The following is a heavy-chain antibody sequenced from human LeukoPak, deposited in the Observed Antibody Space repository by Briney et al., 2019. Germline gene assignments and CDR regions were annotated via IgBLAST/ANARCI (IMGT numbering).Heavy chain of an antibody. CDR1: GGSISSTNW. V-gene: IGHV4-4*02. Sequence: SETLSLTCGVSGGSISSTNWGSWVRQPPGKGLEWIGEVHLDGRTNYSPSLQSRLAMSVDFSENHISLKLTSVTAADTAVYYCAREGGPYRPLDYTGQGWLVTVSS. CDR2: VHLDGRT. J-gene: IGHJ4*02. CDR3: AREGGPYRPLDY.